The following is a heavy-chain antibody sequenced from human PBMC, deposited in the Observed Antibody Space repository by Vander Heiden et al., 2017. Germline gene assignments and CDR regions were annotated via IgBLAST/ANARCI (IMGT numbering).Heavy chain of an antibody. V-gene: IGHV3-33*01. Sequence: QVQLVESGGGVVQPGRSLRLSCAASGFTFRSYGMHWVRQAPGKGLEWVAVIWYDGSNKYYADAVKGRFTISRDNSKNTLYLQMNRLRAEETAVYYCARGDRQLLFSGMDVCGQGTTVTVSS. CDR1: GFTFRSYG. CDR2: IWYDGSNK. D-gene: IGHD2-2*01. CDR3: ARGDRQLLFSGMDV. J-gene: IGHJ6*02.